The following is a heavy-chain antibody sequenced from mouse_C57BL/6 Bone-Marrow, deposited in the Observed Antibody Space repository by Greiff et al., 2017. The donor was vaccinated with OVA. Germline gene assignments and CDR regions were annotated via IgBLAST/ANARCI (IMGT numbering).Heavy chain of an antibody. Sequence: QVQLKQSGAELVRPGASVTLSCKASGYTFTDYEMHWVKQTPVHGLEWIGAIDPETGGTAYNQKFTGKAILTADNSSSTAYMELRSLTSEDSAVYYCTRYPYDGYLAWFAYWGQGTLVTVSA. CDR1: GYTFTDYE. J-gene: IGHJ3*01. CDR2: IDPETGGT. V-gene: IGHV1-15*01. D-gene: IGHD2-3*01. CDR3: TRYPYDGYLAWFAY.